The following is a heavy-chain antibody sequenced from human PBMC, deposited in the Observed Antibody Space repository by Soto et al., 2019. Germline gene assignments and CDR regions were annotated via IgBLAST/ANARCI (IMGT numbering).Heavy chain of an antibody. CDR1: GGTFSTYA. D-gene: IGHD5-18*01. Sequence: QVQLVQSGAEVKKPESSVKVSCKAPGGTFSTYAISWVRQAPGQGLEWMGGIIPMFGTANYAQRFQDRVTITADESKNTVSVGMSSRRPEEPAVYFCASGIQLWLRRINNGYSGWGQGTLVTVSS. CDR2: IIPMFGTA. CDR3: ASGIQLWLRRINNGYSG. J-gene: IGHJ4*02. V-gene: IGHV1-69*12.